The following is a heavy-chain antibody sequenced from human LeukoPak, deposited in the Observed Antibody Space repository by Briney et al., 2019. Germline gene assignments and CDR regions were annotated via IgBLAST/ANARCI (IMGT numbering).Heavy chain of an antibody. D-gene: IGHD3-10*01. J-gene: IGHJ4*02. Sequence: GASVKVSCKASGYTFTGYYMHWVRQAPGQGLEWMGWINPNSGGTNYAQKFQGRVTMTRDTSISTAYMELSRLRSDDTAVYYCERIRSSGSYYNFPFDYWGQGTLVTVSS. CDR1: GYTFTGYY. CDR3: ERIRSSGSYYNFPFDY. CDR2: INPNSGGT. V-gene: IGHV1-2*02.